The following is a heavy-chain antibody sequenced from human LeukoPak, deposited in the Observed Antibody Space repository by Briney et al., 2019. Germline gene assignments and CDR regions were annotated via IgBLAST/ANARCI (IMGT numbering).Heavy chain of an antibody. D-gene: IGHD3-3*01. Sequence: SETLSLTXAVYGGSFSGYYWSWIRQPPGKGLEWIGEINHSGSTNYNPSLKSRVTISVDTSKNQFSLKLSSVTAADTAVYYCAREYYDFWSGYYSYYYMDVWGKGTTVTVSS. CDR1: GGSFSGYY. V-gene: IGHV4-34*01. J-gene: IGHJ6*03. CDR3: AREYYDFWSGYYSYYYMDV. CDR2: INHSGST.